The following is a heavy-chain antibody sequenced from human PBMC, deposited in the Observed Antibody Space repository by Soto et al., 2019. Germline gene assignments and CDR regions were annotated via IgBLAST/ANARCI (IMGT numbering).Heavy chain of an antibody. V-gene: IGHV1-69*10. D-gene: IGHD3-3*02. CDR3: ARAFLARDAFDI. CDR2: IIPILGIA. CDR1: GYTFTSYG. Sequence: SVTVSCKASGYTFTSYGIIWVRQAPGQGLEWMGWIIPILGIANYAQKFQGRVTITADKSTSTAYMELSSLRSEGTAVYYCARAFLARDAFDIWGQGTMVTVSS. J-gene: IGHJ3*02.